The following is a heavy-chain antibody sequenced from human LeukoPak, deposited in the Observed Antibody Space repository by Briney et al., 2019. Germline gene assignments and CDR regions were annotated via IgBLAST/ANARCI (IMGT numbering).Heavy chain of an antibody. V-gene: IGHV4-30-4*08. CDR3: ASLTIFGVVITDDY. CDR1: GFTVSSNY. J-gene: IGHJ4*02. CDR2: IYYSGST. Sequence: LRLSCAASGFTVSSNYMSWVRQPPGKGLEWIGYIYYSGSTYYNPSLKSRVTISVDTSRNQFSLKLSSVTAADTAVYYCASLTIFGVVITDDYWGQGTLVTVSS. D-gene: IGHD3-3*01.